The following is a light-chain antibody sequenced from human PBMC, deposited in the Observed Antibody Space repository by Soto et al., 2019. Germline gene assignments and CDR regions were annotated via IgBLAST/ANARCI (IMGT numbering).Light chain of an antibody. Sequence: IQMTQSPSTLSASVGDRVTITCRASQSLSNWLAWYQQKPGKAPKLRIFDVSSLESGVPSRLSGSGSGTEFTLTISSLQPDDFATYYCQQYSTYATFGQGTKVDIK. CDR3: QQYSTYAT. CDR2: DVS. CDR1: QSLSNW. J-gene: IGKJ1*01. V-gene: IGKV1-5*01.